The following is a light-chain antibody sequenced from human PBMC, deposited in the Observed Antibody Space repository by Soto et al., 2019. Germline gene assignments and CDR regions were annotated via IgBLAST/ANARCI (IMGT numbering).Light chain of an antibody. V-gene: IGLV1-44*01. Sequence: QSVLTQSPSASGPPGQRVVRSCSGSASNIGSNVVNWYQQFPGTAPKLLIYTYNRRPSGVPDRFSGSKSGTSASLVISGLQSEDEADYYCATWDDRLRGYVFGTGTKLTVL. CDR2: TYN. J-gene: IGLJ1*01. CDR3: ATWDDRLRGYV. CDR1: ASNIGSNV.